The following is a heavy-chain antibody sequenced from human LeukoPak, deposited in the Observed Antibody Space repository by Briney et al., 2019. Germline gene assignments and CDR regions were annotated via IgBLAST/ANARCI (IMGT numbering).Heavy chain of an antibody. D-gene: IGHD3-22*01. V-gene: IGHV1-18*01. J-gene: IGHJ4*02. CDR2: ISAYNGNT. CDR3: ANRHSSGYYSPFDY. CDR1: GYTFTSYG. Sequence: GASVKVSCKASGYTFTSYGISWVRQAPGQGLEWMGWISAYNGNTNYAQKFQGRVTITADESTSTAYMELSSLRSEDTAVYYCANRHSSGYYSPFDYWGQGTLVTVSS.